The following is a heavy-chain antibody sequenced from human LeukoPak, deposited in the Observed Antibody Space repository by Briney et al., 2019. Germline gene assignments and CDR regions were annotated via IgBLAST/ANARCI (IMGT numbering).Heavy chain of an antibody. D-gene: IGHD2-8*02. J-gene: IGHJ5*02. CDR1: GFTFSSYW. V-gene: IGHV3-7*01. CDR2: IKRDGSEK. Sequence: GGSLRLSCAASGFTFSSYWMSWVRQAPGKGLEWVANIKRDGSEKYYVDSVKGRFTISRDNAKNSLYLQINNLRVEDTAVYYCARDWPGVSGAGGLSWGQGTLVTVSS. CDR3: ARDWPGVSGAGGLS.